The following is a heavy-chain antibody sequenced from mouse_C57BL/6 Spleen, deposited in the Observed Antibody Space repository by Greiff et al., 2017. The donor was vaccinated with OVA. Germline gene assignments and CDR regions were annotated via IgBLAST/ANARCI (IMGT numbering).Heavy chain of an antibody. CDR2: ISYDGSN. V-gene: IGHV3-6*01. J-gene: IGHJ4*01. CDR3: AREDGTPAMDY. CDR1: GYSITSGYY. D-gene: IGHD1-1*01. Sequence: VQLKESGPGLVKPSQSLSLTCSVTGYSITSGYYWNWIRQFPGNKLEWMGYISYDGSNNYNPSLKNRISITRDTSKNQFFLKLNSVTTEDTATYYCAREDGTPAMDYWGQGTSVTVSS.